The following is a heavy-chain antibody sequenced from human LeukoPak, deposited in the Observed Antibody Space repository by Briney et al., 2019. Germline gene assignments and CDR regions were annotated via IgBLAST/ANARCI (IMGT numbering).Heavy chain of an antibody. D-gene: IGHD2/OR15-2a*01. Sequence: GGSLRLSCAASGFTFSSYSMNWVRQAPGKGLEWVSSISSSSSYIYYEDSVKGRFTISRDNAKNSLYPQMNSLRAEDTAVYYCARATPTASSMLWGQGTLVTVSS. V-gene: IGHV3-21*01. J-gene: IGHJ4*01. CDR3: ARATPTASSML. CDR1: GFTFSSYS. CDR2: ISSSSSYI.